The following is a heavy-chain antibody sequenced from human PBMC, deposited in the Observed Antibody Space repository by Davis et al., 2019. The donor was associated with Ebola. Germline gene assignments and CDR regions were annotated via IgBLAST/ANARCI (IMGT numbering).Heavy chain of an antibody. D-gene: IGHD3/OR15-3a*01. CDR1: GFTFSSYG. V-gene: IGHV3-33*01. CDR3: ARDGTGATPPAEYFQH. J-gene: IGHJ1*01. Sequence: GESLKISCAASGFTFSSYGMHWVRQAPGKGLEWVAVIWYDVSNTYYADSVKGRFTISRDNSKNTLYLQMNSRRAEDTAVYYCARDGTGATPPAEYFQHWGQGTLVTVSS. CDR2: IWYDVSNT.